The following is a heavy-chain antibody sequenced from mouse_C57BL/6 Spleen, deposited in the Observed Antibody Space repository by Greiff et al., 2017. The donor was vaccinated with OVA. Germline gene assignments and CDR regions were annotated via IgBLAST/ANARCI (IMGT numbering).Heavy chain of an antibody. J-gene: IGHJ4*01. CDR3: ASQDSSGYAVYYAMDY. CDR1: GYAFTNYL. V-gene: IGHV1-54*01. Sequence: VQLQQSGAELVRPGTSVKVSCKASGYAFTNYLIEWVKQRPGQGLEWIGVINPGSGGTNYNEKFKGKATLTADKSSSTAYMQLSSLTSEDSAVYFCASQDSSGYAVYYAMDYWGQGTSVTVSS. CDR2: INPGSGGT. D-gene: IGHD3-2*02.